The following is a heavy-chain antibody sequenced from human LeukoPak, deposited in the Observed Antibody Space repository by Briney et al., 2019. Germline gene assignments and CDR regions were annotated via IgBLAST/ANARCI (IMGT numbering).Heavy chain of an antibody. D-gene: IGHD3-3*01. CDR1: GYSISSGYY. CDR3: ARDQADFWRGTANCGFDP. J-gene: IGHJ5*02. CDR2: IYHSGST. V-gene: IGHV4-38-2*02. Sequence: SETLSLTCTVSGYSISSGYYWGWIRQPPGKGLEWIGSIYHSGSTYNNPSLKSRVTISVDTSKNQFSLKLSSVTAADTAVYYCARDQADFWRGTANCGFDPWGQGTLVTVSS.